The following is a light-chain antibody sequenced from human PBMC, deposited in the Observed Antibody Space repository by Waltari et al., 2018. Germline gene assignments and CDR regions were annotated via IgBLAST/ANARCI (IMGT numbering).Light chain of an antibody. CDR1: RSDIADYNY. CDR3: SSYTASSSLGV. CDR2: EVS. Sequence: QYVLIQPASVSGSPGQSITISCIGTRSDIADYNYVSWYQHHSGKAPNLIIYEVSKRPPGVPDRFPGSKSANTPSLTISGLQSDDEADYYCSSYTASSSLGVFGGGTKLTV. J-gene: IGLJ3*02. V-gene: IGLV2-14*01.